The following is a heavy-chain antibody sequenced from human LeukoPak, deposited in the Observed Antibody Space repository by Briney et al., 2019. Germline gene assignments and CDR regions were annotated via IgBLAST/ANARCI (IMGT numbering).Heavy chain of an antibody. D-gene: IGHD1-20*01. CDR2: TYYRSKWYN. CDR1: GDSVSSNSAA. CDR3: ARGPYNWNDGPDHAFDI. V-gene: IGHV6-1*01. Sequence: SQTLSLTCAISGDSVSSNSAAWNWIRQSPPRGLEWLGRTYYRSKWYNDYAVSVKSRITINPDTSKNQFSLQLNSVTPEDTAVYYCARGPYNWNDGPDHAFDIWGQGTMVTVSS. J-gene: IGHJ3*02.